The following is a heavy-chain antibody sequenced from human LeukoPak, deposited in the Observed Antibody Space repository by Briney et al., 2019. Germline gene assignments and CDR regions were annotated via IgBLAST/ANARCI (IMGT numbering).Heavy chain of an antibody. V-gene: IGHV3-30*14. D-gene: IGHD3-22*01. CDR1: GFSFSNYA. CDR3: AIYDSSGYYNY. CDR2: ISYDGNNK. J-gene: IGHJ4*02. Sequence: GGSLRLSCATSGFSFSNYAMHWLRQAPGKGLEWVTVISYDGNNKYYADSVKGRFTISRDKSKNTLYLQMNSLRAEDTAVYYCAIYDSSGYYNYWGQGTLVTVSS.